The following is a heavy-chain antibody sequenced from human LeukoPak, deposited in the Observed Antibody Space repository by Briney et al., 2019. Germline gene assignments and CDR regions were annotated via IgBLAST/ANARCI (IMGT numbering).Heavy chain of an antibody. CDR2: ISGSGGST. CDR3: AKAPAWIQLWSYFDY. D-gene: IGHD5-18*01. CDR1: GFTFSIYA. J-gene: IGHJ4*02. Sequence: GGSLRLSCAASGFTFSIYAMSWVRQAPGKGLEWVSAISGSGGSTYSADSVKGRFTISRDNSRNTLYLQMNSLRAEDTAVYYCAKAPAWIQLWSYFDYWGQGTLVTVSS. V-gene: IGHV3-23*01.